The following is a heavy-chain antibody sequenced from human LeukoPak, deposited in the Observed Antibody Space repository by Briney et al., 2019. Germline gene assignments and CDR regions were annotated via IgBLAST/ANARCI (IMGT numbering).Heavy chain of an antibody. CDR3: ARVSVPSGYYWYYYGMDV. Sequence: ASVKVSCKASGYTFTSYGISWVRQAPGQGLEWMGWISAYNGNTNYAQKLQGRVTMTTDTSTSTAYMELRSLRSDDTAVYYCARVSVPSGYYWYYYGMDVWGQGTTVTVSS. CDR1: GYTFTSYG. J-gene: IGHJ6*02. D-gene: IGHD3-9*01. CDR2: ISAYNGNT. V-gene: IGHV1-18*01.